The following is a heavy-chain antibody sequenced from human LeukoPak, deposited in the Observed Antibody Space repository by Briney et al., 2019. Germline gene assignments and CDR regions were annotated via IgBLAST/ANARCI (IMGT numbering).Heavy chain of an antibody. CDR3: AREGPNDAFDI. CDR1: GFTFSSYS. V-gene: IGHV3-48*01. J-gene: IGHJ3*02. CDR2: ISSSSSTT. Sequence: GGSLRLSCAASGFTFSSYSMNWVRQAPGKGLEWVSYISSSSSTTYYADSVKGRFTISRDNAKNSLYLQMNSLRAEDTAVYYCAREGPNDAFDIWGQGTMVTVSS.